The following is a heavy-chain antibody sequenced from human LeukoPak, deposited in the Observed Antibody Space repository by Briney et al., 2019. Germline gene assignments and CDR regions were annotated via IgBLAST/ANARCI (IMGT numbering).Heavy chain of an antibody. CDR1: GYTLTELS. Sequence: ASVKASCKVSGYTLTELSMHWVRQAPGQGLEWMGWINPNTGGTNYAQKFQGRVTVTRDTSISTAYMELSRLKSDDTAVYYCARSPATFGDYFDYWGQGTLVAVSS. D-gene: IGHD3-16*01. J-gene: IGHJ4*02. V-gene: IGHV1-2*02. CDR3: ARSPATFGDYFDY. CDR2: INPNTGGT.